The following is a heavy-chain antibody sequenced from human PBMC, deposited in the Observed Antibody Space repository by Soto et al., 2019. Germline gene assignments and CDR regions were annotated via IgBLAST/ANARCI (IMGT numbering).Heavy chain of an antibody. D-gene: IGHD3-10*02. J-gene: IGHJ5*01. CDR3: ANDRRAGGNYVLYFDF. CDR2: SSAIGAGT. V-gene: IGHV3-23*01. Sequence: EVQLLESGGGLVQPGGSLRLSCAASGFTFSSYGMTWVRQAPGKGLEWVSSSSAIGAGTYYADSVKDRFTISRDSSKNTLYLQMTSLRADDTAVYYCANDRRAGGNYVLYFDFWGQGALVTVSS. CDR1: GFTFSSYG.